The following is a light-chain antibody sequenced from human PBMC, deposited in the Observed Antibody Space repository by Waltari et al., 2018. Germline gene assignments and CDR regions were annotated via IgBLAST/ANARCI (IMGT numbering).Light chain of an antibody. CDR3: QQGGSSPRT. V-gene: IGKV3-20*01. J-gene: IGKJ1*01. Sequence: EIVLTQSPGTLSLSPGERATLPCRASQSISSTYLAWYQQKRGQAPRLLIYGASSRATGIQDRFSGSGSGTDFTLTISRLEPEDFAVYYCQQGGSSPRTFGQGTKVETK. CDR2: GAS. CDR1: QSISSTY.